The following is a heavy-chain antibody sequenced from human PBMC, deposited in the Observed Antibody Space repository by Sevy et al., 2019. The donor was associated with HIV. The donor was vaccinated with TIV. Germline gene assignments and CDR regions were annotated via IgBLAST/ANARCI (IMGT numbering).Heavy chain of an antibody. CDR2: INQDGSAI. CDR1: GFTLSSYW. CDR3: ARYLYSGSYHEDY. Sequence: GGSLRLSCAASGFTLSSYWMSWVRQAPGKGLEWVANINQDGSAIDYVDSVKGRFTISRDNAKNSLYLQMNSLRADDTAIYYCARYLYSGSYHEDYWGQGTLVTVSS. J-gene: IGHJ4*02. V-gene: IGHV3-7*01. D-gene: IGHD1-26*01.